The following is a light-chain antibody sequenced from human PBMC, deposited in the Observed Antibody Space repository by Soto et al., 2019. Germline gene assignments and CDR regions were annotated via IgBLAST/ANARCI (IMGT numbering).Light chain of an antibody. J-gene: IGLJ1*01. V-gene: IGLV1-40*01. CDR3: QSYDSRLSGLV. CDR2: GNS. Sequence: QSVLTQPPSVSGAPGQRVTISCTGSSSNIGAGYDVHWYQQLPGTAPKLLIYGNSNRPSGVPDRFSGSKSGTSASLAITGLQAEDEADYSCQSYDSRLSGLVFGTGTKVTVL. CDR1: SSNIGAGYD.